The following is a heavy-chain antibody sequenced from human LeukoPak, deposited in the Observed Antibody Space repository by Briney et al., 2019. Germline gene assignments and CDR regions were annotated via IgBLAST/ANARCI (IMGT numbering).Heavy chain of an antibody. CDR3: ASGEYQLLNYFDY. V-gene: IGHV4-34*01. CDR1: GGSFSGYY. Sequence: SETLSLTCAVYGGSFSGYYWSWIRQPPGKGLEWIGEINHSGSTNYSPSLKSRVTISVDTSKNQFSLKLSSVTAADTAVYYCASGEYQLLNYFDYWGQGTLVTVSS. J-gene: IGHJ4*02. D-gene: IGHD2-2*01. CDR2: INHSGST.